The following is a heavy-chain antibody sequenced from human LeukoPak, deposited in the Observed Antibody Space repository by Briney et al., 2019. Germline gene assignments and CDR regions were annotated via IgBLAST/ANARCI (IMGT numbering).Heavy chain of an antibody. J-gene: IGHJ6*02. V-gene: IGHV3-7*01. Sequence: QPGGSLRLSCAASGFTFSRHWMSWVRQAPGKGLEWVANINQDGSAKYYVDSVKGRFTISRDNSKNSVYLQMNILRAEDTAVYYCARAEREVAGYFYFGLDVWGQGTTVTVSS. D-gene: IGHD6-19*01. CDR2: INQDGSAK. CDR1: GFTFSRHW. CDR3: ARAEREVAGYFYFGLDV.